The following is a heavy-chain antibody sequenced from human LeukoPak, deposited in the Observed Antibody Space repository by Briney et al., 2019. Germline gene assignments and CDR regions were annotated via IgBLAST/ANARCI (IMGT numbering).Heavy chain of an antibody. CDR3: AREPDARYYDFWSCYYPWFDH. J-gene: IGHJ5*02. V-gene: IGHV4-4*07. Sequence: KPSETLSLTCTVSGGSISSYYWSWIRQPAGKGLEWLGRIYTSGSTNYNPSLKSRVTMSVDTSKNQFSLKLSSVTAAGTAVYYCAREPDARYYDFWSCYYPWFDHWGQGTLVTVSS. D-gene: IGHD3-3*01. CDR2: IYTSGST. CDR1: GGSISSYY.